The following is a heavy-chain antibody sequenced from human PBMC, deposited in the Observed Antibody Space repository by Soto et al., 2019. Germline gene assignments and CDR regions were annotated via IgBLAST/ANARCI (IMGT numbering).Heavy chain of an antibody. D-gene: IGHD2-21*02. CDR3: ARGPCGGDCYPPAP. CDR2: IYYSSTT. V-gene: IGHV4-30-4*01. CDR1: GDSISSGDYY. Sequence: PSETLSLTCIVSGDSISSGDYYWSWIRQPPGKGLEWIGYIYYSSTTYYNPSLKSRVTISVDKSKNHFSLELTSVTAADTAVYYCARGPCGGDCYPPAPCGQGTLVTVSS. J-gene: IGHJ5*02.